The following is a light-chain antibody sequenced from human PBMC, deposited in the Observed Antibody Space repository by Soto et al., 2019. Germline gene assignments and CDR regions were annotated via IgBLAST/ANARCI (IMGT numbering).Light chain of an antibody. CDR2: EGS. CDR3: CSYAGSYTRV. J-gene: IGLJ1*01. V-gene: IGLV2-23*01. CDR1: SSDVGSYNL. Sequence: QSVLTQPASVSGSPGQSITISCTGTSSDVGSYNLVSWYQQHPGKAPKLMIYEGSKRPSGVSNRFSGSKSGNTASLTISGLQAEDEADYYCCSYAGSYTRVFGTGTKVTV.